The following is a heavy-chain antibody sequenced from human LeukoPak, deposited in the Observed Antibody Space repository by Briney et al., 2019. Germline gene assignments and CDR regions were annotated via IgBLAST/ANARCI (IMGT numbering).Heavy chain of an antibody. D-gene: IGHD2-2*01. CDR2: INTYNGYA. V-gene: IGHV1-18*01. J-gene: IGHJ4*02. CDR1: DYTFSSFG. CDR3: ARDCPTHSCYHGLDS. Sequence: GASVKVSCKASDYTFSSFGISWVRQAPGQGLEWVGWINTYNGYAKYAQKLQGRVTLTADTSTSTAYMDMRSLRSDDTAVYYCARDCPTHSCYHGLDSWGQGTLVTVSS.